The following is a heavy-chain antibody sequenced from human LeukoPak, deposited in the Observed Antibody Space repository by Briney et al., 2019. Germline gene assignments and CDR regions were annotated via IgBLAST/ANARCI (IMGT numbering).Heavy chain of an antibody. D-gene: IGHD2-15*01. J-gene: IGHJ3*02. Sequence: SATLSLTCTVSGGSISNYYWSWIRQPAGKGLEWIGRMYSRGRTNYNPSLKSRVTMSVDTSKTQFSLNLRSVTAADTAVYYCARGRYCSADICSGGDAFDIWGQGTMVSVSS. V-gene: IGHV4-4*07. CDR1: GGSISNYY. CDR3: ARGRYCSADICSGGDAFDI. CDR2: MYSRGRT.